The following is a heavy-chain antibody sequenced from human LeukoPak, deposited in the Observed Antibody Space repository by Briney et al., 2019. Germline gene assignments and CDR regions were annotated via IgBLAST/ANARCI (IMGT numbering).Heavy chain of an antibody. CDR1: GGSFSGYY. Sequence: TSETLSLTCAVYGGSFSGYYWSWIRQPPGKGLEWIGEINQSGSTNYNPSLKSRVTISVDTSKNQFSLKLSSVTAADTAVYYCARTRAYSSSWYDYWGQGTLVTVSS. V-gene: IGHV4-34*01. CDR3: ARTRAYSSSWYDY. J-gene: IGHJ4*02. D-gene: IGHD6-13*01. CDR2: INQSGST.